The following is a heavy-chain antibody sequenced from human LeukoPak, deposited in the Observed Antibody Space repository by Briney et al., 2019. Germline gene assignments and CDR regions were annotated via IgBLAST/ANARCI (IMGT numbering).Heavy chain of an antibody. D-gene: IGHD2-15*01. J-gene: IGHJ4*02. V-gene: IGHV1-8*03. CDR2: INPNSGNR. CDR1: GYTFTSLD. Sequence: ASVNVSFKTSGYTFTSLDINWVRQATGQGLEWMGWINPNSGNRGYAQQFQGRVTITRDTSIRTAYMELTNLRSEDTAVYYCARVDGSPDYWGQGTLVTVSS. CDR3: ARVDGSPDY.